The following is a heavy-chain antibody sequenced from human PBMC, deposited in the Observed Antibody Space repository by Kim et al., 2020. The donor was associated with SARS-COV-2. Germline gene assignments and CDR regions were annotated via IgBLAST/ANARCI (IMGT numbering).Heavy chain of an antibody. J-gene: IGHJ4*02. D-gene: IGHD3-9*01. CDR2: IYYSGST. CDR3: ARGRYYDILTGYYRGHYFDY. V-gene: IGHV4-59*13. Sequence: SETLCLTCTVSGGSISSYYWSWIRQPPGKGLEWIGYIYYSGSTNYNPSLKSRVTISVDTSKNQFSLKLSSVTAADTAVYYCARGRYYDILTGYYRGHYFDYWGQGTLVTVSS. CDR1: GGSISSYY.